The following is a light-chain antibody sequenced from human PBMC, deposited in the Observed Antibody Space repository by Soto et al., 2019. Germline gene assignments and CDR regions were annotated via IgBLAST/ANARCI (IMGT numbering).Light chain of an antibody. CDR1: SSDVGGYNF. CDR2: EVT. Sequence: QSVLTQPPSASGSPGQSVTISCTGTSSDVGGYNFVSWYQQHPGNAPKLIIYEVTKRPSGVPGRFSGSKSGNTASLTVSGLQAEDEADYYCSSYAGSSNLGVFGGGTKLTVL. CDR3: SSYAGSSNLGV. J-gene: IGLJ3*02. V-gene: IGLV2-8*01.